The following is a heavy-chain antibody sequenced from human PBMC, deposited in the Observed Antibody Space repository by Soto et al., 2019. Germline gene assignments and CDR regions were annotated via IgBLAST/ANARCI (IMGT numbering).Heavy chain of an antibody. Sequence: QVQLQQWGAGLLKPSETLSLTCAVYGGSFSGYYWSWIRQPPGKGLEWIGEINHSGSTNYNPSLNSRVTISVDTSKNQFSLKLSSVTAADTAVYYCARLVVVAAPYYYYGMDVWGQGTTVTGSS. CDR2: INHSGST. CDR3: ARLVVVAAPYYYYGMDV. J-gene: IGHJ6*02. CDR1: GGSFSGYY. V-gene: IGHV4-34*01. D-gene: IGHD2-15*01.